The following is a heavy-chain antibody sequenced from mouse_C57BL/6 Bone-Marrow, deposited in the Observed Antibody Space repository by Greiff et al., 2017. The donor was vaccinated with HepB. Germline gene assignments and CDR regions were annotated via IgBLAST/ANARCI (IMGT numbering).Heavy chain of an antibody. CDR3: AKREKAQFAY. CDR2: IYPRRGNT. V-gene: IGHV1-81*01. J-gene: IGHJ3*01. Sequence: QVQLQQSGAELARPGASVKLSCKASGYTFTSYGISWVKQRTGQGLAWIVEIYPRRGNTYYNEKFKGKATLTADTSSSTAYMELRSLTSEDSAVYFCAKREKAQFAYWGQGTLVTVSA. CDR1: GYTFTSYG.